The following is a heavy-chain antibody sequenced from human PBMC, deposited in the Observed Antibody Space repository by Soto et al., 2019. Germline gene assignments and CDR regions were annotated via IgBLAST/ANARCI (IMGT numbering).Heavy chain of an antibody. CDR1: GFTFSSYG. CDR3: AKDGGPRLGGYDPYYFDY. CDR2: ISYDGSNK. Sequence: QVQLVESGGGVVQPGRSLRLSCAASGFTFSSYGMHWVRQAPGKGLEWVAVISYDGSNKYYADSVKGRFTISRDNSKNTLYLQMNSLRAEDTAVYYCAKDGGPRLGGYDPYYFDYWGQGTLVTVSS. D-gene: IGHD5-12*01. V-gene: IGHV3-30*18. J-gene: IGHJ4*02.